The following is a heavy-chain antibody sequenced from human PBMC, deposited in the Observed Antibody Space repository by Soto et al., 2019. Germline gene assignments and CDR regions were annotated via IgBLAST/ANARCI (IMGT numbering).Heavy chain of an antibody. J-gene: IGHJ6*02. CDR2: VSPPFRTS. CDR1: GVSFNNNG. V-gene: IGHV1-69*01. Sequence: QVQLVESGAEVKKPGSSVKVSCKTSGVSFNNNGIGWVRQAPGHGLEWMGGVSPPFRTSNYARKFQGRISITADASTGTVNMDLSRLTSEDTAQYYCARVLYYGSGSYSPYGMDDWGQGTTVTVSS. D-gene: IGHD3-10*01. CDR3: ARVLYYGSGSYSPYGMDD.